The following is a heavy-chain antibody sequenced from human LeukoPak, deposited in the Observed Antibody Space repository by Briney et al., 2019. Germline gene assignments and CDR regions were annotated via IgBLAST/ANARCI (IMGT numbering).Heavy chain of an antibody. CDR2: ISYDGSNK. Sequence: PGRSLRLSCAASGFTFSSYGMHWVRQAPGKGLEWVAVISYDGSNKYYADSVRGRFTISRDNSKNTLYLQVNSLRAEDTAVYYCAKDYWNDGFDYWGQGTLVTVSS. CDR1: GFTFSSYG. D-gene: IGHD1-1*01. V-gene: IGHV3-30*18. CDR3: AKDYWNDGFDY. J-gene: IGHJ4*02.